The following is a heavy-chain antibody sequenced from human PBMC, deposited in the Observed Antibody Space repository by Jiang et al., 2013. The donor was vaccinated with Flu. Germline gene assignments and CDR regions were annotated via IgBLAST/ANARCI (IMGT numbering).Heavy chain of an antibody. D-gene: IGHD6-13*01. CDR1: GFTFDDYA. CDR3: AKAPGYSSSPDY. Sequence: VQLVESGGGLVQPGRSLRLSCAASGFTFDDYAMHWVRQAPGKGLEWVSGISWNSGSIGYADSVKGRFTISRDNAKNSLYLQMNSLRAEDTALYYCAKAPGYSSSPDYWGQGTLVTVSS. J-gene: IGHJ4*02. CDR2: ISWNSGSI. V-gene: IGHV3-9*01.